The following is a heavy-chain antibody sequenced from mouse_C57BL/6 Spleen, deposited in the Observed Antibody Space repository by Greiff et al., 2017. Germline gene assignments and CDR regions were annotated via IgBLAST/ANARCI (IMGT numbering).Heavy chain of an antibody. J-gene: IGHJ4*01. D-gene: IGHD2-1*01. CDR3: ARNSGNPYAMDY. V-gene: IGHV1-19*01. CDR2: INPYNGGT. CDR1: GYTFTDYY. Sequence: EVQLQQSGPVLVKPGASVKMSCKASGYTFTDYYMNWVKQSHGKSLEWIGVINPYNGGTSYNQKFKGKATLTVDKSSSTAYMELNSLTSEDSAVYYCARNSGNPYAMDYWGQGTSVTVSS.